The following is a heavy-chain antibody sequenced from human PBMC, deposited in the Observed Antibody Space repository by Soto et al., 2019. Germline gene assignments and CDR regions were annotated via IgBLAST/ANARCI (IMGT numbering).Heavy chain of an antibody. CDR2: IYYSGST. D-gene: IGHD2-2*01. V-gene: IGHV4-59*08. J-gene: IGHJ6*03. CDR3: GRGRSLGAMPRGYYYYMDV. CDR1: GGSISSYY. Sequence: SETLSLTCTVSGGSISSYYWSWIRQPPGEGLEWIGYIYYSGSTNYNPSLKSRVTISVDTSKNQFSLKLSSVTAADTAVYYCGRGRSLGAMPRGYYYYMDVGGKGPTVTVSS.